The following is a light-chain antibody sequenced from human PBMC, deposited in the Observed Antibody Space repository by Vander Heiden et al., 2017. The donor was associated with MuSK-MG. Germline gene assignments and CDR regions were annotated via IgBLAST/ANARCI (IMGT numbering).Light chain of an antibody. V-gene: IGLV3-21*02. J-gene: IGLJ2*01. Sequence: SYLLTQPPSVSVAPGQTARITCGGDNIGIKTVHWYQQKPGQAPVLVVYEDSDRPSGIPERFSGSNSGKTDTLTINRVEAGDEADYYCQASDSRSDHVVFGGGTKLTVL. CDR1: NIGIKT. CDR3: QASDSRSDHVV. CDR2: EDS.